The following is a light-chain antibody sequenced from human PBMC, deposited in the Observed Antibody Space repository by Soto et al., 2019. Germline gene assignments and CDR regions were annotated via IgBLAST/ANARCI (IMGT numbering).Light chain of an antibody. CDR3: QQYSTFPWT. Sequence: DIQLTHSPSTLSASIGDRVTITCRASQSIGRWLAWYQQRPGKAPNVLIYKASNLERGVPSRFRGSGSETEFTLTISSLQPEDFATYYCQQYSTFPWTFGQGTKVEL. J-gene: IGKJ1*01. CDR1: QSIGRW. V-gene: IGKV1-5*03. CDR2: KAS.